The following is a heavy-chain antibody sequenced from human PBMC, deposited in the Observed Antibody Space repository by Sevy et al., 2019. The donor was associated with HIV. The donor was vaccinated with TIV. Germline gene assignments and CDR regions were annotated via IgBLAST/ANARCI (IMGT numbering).Heavy chain of an antibody. J-gene: IGHJ5*02. Sequence: GGSLRLSCAASGFTFSSYGMHWVRQAPGKGLEWVSGASGSGGSTYYRESVKGRFTISRDNFKKTLYLQMNSLRAEDTAVYYCVKGVRSGAGWFDPWGQGTLVTVSS. CDR1: GFTFSSYG. V-gene: IGHV3-23*01. CDR2: ASGSGGST. D-gene: IGHD3-3*01. CDR3: VKGVRSGAGWFDP.